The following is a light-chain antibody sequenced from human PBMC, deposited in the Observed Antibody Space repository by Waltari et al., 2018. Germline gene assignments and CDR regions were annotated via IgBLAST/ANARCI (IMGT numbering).Light chain of an antibody. Sequence: QSVLTQSPSVSAAPGQKVTISCSGSSSNIEFHFVSWYQQFPGTAPKLLIYDNDKRPSGIPDRISGSKSGASATLGITGLQTGDEADYFCGSWDISLNTVVLGGGTKLTVL. CDR3: GSWDISLNTVV. V-gene: IGLV1-51*01. CDR2: DND. CDR1: SSNIEFHF. J-gene: IGLJ2*01.